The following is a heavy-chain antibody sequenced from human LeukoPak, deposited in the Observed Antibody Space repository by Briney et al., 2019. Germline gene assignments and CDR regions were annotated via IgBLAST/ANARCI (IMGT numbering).Heavy chain of an antibody. CDR2: IDYSGDV. D-gene: IGHD5-24*01. J-gene: IGHJ4*02. V-gene: IGHV4-31*03. CDR1: DGSIISDGYY. CDR3: ARVEAATTNPRFGY. Sequence: PSQTKSLTCTVSDGSIISDGYYCSWVRQLPGKGLDWIGYIDYSGDVYYNPSLRSRVTISVDTSKNQFSLKVTSVTIADTAVYYCARVEAATTNPRFGYWGQGTLVTVSS.